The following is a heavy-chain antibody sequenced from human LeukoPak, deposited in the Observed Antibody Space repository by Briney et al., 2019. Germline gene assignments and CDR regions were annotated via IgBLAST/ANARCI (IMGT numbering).Heavy chain of an antibody. CDR3: ARERLIVGALMYY. D-gene: IGHD1-26*01. J-gene: IGHJ4*02. CDR1: GGTFSSYA. Sequence: GASVKVSCKASGGTFSSYAISWVRQAPGQGLEWMGGIIPIFGTANYAQKFQGRVTITRDTSASTAYMELSSLRSEDTAVYYCARERLIVGALMYYWGQGTLVTVSS. CDR2: IIPIFGTA. V-gene: IGHV1-69*05.